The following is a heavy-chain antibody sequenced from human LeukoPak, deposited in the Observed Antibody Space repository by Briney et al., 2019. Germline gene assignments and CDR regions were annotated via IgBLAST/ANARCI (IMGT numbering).Heavy chain of an antibody. D-gene: IGHD6-6*01. V-gene: IGHV1-69*05. CDR3: ASNSYSSSS. Sequence: PGASVKVSCKASGGTFSSYAISWVRQAPGQGLERMGGIIPIFGTANYAQKFQGRVTITTDESTSTAYMELSGLRSEDTAVYYCASNSYSSSSWGQGTLVTVSS. CDR2: IIPIFGTA. J-gene: IGHJ5*02. CDR1: GGTFSSYA.